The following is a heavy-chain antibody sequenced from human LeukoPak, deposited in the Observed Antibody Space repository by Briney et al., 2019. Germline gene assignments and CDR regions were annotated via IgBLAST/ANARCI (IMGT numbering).Heavy chain of an antibody. J-gene: IGHJ3*02. V-gene: IGHV1-2*02. CDR3: ARGSGGSPDAFDI. D-gene: IGHD2-15*01. CDR2: INPNSGGT. Sequence: GASVNVSCKASGYTFSGYYMHWVRQAPGRGLEWMGWINPNSGGTNYAQKFQGRVTMTRDTSISTAYMELSRLRSDDTAVYYCARGSGGSPDAFDIWGQGTMVTVSS. CDR1: GYTFSGYY.